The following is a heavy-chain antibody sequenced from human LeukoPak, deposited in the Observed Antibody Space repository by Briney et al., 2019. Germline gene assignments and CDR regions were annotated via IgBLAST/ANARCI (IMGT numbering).Heavy chain of an antibody. J-gene: IGHJ4*02. D-gene: IGHD3-10*01. CDR2: IYYSGST. CDR3: ARRLYYYGSGSYFGY. Sequence: HPSETLSLTCTVSGGSISSYYWSWIRQPAGKGLEWIGSIYYSGSTYYNPSLKSRVTISVDTSKNQFSLKLRSVTAADTAVYYCARRLYYYGSGSYFGYWGQGTLVTVSS. V-gene: IGHV4-59*04. CDR1: GGSISSYY.